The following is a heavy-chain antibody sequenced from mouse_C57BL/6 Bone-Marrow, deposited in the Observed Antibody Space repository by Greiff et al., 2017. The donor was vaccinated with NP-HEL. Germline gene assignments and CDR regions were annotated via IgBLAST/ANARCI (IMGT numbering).Heavy chain of an antibody. D-gene: IGHD4-1*01. Sequence: QVQLQQSGAELARPGASVKLSCKASGYTFTSYGISWVKQRTGQGLAWIGEIYPRSGNTYYNEKFKGKATLTADKSSSTAYMELRSLTSEDSAVYFCAKRGDWVWYFDVWGTGTTVTVS. CDR3: AKRGDWVWYFDV. V-gene: IGHV1-81*01. J-gene: IGHJ1*03. CDR2: IYPRSGNT. CDR1: GYTFTSYG.